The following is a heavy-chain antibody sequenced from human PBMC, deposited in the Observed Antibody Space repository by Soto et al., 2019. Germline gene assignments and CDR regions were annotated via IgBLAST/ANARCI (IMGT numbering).Heavy chain of an antibody. CDR2: ISYDGSNK. CDR3: ARGVSTSPYYYCYYGMDV. J-gene: IGHJ6*02. V-gene: IGHV3-30*04. Sequence: GGSLRLSCAASGFTFSSYAMHWVRQAPGKGLEWVAVISYDGSNKYYADSVKGRFTISRDNSKNTLYLQMNSLRAEDTAVYYCARGVSTSPYYYCYYGMDVWGQGTTVTVSS. CDR1: GFTFSSYA. D-gene: IGHD2-2*01.